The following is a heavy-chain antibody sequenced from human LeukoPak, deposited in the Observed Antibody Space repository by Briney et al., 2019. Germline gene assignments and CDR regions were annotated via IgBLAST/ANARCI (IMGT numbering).Heavy chain of an antibody. D-gene: IGHD1-26*01. CDR3: ARRRDSGSLQHFDY. CDR1: GFTFTAYY. V-gene: IGHV3-11*01. CDR2: ISSTTTTI. Sequence: GGSLRLSCEASGFTFTAYYMSWLRQAPGKGLEWLSYISSTTTTIYYADSVKGRFTISRDNAKKSLYLQMNSLRAEDTAVYYCARRRDSGSLQHFDYWGQGTLVTVSS. J-gene: IGHJ4*02.